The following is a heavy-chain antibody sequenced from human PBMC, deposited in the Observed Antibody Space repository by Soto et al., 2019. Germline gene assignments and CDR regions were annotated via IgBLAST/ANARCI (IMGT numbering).Heavy chain of an antibody. CDR3: AKNGHPPYYYYGMDV. CDR1: GYTFSRYG. J-gene: IGHJ6*02. D-gene: IGHD2-8*01. Sequence: ASVKVSCKASGYTFSRYGISWVRQAPGQGLEWMGWISGYNGDTNYAQNLQGRVTMTLDTSTSTTYMELRSLTSDDTAFFFFAKNGHPPYYYYGMDVWGQGTTVTVSS. CDR2: ISGYNGDT. V-gene: IGHV1-18*01.